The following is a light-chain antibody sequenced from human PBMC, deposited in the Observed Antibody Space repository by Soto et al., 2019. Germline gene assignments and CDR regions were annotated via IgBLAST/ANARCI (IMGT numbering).Light chain of an antibody. CDR1: SSDVGGYNY. Sequence: QSVLTQPASVSGSPGQSITISCTGTSSDVGGYNYVSWYQNHPGKAPKLMIYDVSNRASGVSNRFSGSKSGNTASLTISGLQAEDEAGYYCSSYRSSSIPVVFGGGTKLTVL. CDR3: SSYRSSSIPVV. J-gene: IGLJ2*01. V-gene: IGLV2-14*03. CDR2: DVS.